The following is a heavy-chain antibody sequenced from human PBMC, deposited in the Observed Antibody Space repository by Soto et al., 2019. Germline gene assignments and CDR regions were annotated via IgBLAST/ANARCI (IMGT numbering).Heavy chain of an antibody. CDR2: INSDGSST. D-gene: IGHD2-15*01. V-gene: IGHV3-74*01. Sequence: EVQLVESGGGLVQPGGSQRLSCAASGFTFSTYWMHWVRQAPGKGLVWVSRINSDGSSTSYADSVKGRFTISRDNAKNTLYLQMNILRAEDTAMYYCARVRCSGGSCRDAYDIWGQGTMVTVSS. J-gene: IGHJ3*02. CDR1: GFTFSTYW. CDR3: ARVRCSGGSCRDAYDI.